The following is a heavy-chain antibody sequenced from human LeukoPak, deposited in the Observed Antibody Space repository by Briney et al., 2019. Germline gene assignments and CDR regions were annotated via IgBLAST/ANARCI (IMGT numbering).Heavy chain of an antibody. CDR3: AKDIRPNYYDSSGYFDY. D-gene: IGHD3-22*01. CDR2: ISWNSGSI. V-gene: IGHV3-9*03. Sequence: GRSLRLSCAASGFTFDDYAMHWVRQAPGKGLEWVSGISWNSGSIGYADSVKGRFTISRDNAKNSLYLQMNSLRAEDMALYYCAKDIRPNYYDSSGYFDYWGQGTLVTVSS. CDR1: GFTFDDYA. J-gene: IGHJ4*02.